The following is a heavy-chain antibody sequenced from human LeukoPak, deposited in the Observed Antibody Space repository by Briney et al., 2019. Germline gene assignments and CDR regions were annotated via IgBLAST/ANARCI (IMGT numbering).Heavy chain of an antibody. CDR1: GYTFTGYY. J-gene: IGHJ6*02. V-gene: IGHV1-69*13. Sequence: SVKVSCKASGYTFTGYYMHWVRQAPGQGLEWMGGIIPIFGTANYAQKFQGRVTITADESTSTAYMELSSLRSEDTAVYYCAREHYYDSSGYYYKRYYYYGMDVWGQGTTVTVSS. CDR3: AREHYYDSSGYYYKRYYYYGMDV. D-gene: IGHD3-22*01. CDR2: IIPIFGTA.